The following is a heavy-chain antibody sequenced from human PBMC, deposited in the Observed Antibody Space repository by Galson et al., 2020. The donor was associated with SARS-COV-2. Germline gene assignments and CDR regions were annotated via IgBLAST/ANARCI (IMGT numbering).Heavy chain of an antibody. D-gene: IGHD1-26*01. V-gene: IGHV3-30-3*01. CDR2: ISYDRINK. Sequence: GASLRLSCAASGFTFSSYAMHWVRHAPDKRLEWEAVISYDRINKYYADSVKGRFTISRDNSKNTLYLQMNSLRAEDTAVYYCARANSGSYYSAFDIWGQGTMVTVSS. CDR1: GFTFSSYA. J-gene: IGHJ3*02. CDR3: ARANSGSYYSAFDI.